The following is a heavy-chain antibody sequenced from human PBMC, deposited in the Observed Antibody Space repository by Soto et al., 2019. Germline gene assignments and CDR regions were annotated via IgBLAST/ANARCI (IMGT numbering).Heavy chain of an antibody. J-gene: IGHJ5*02. CDR1: VVSINSYY. CDR3: ARASRITMVRGVSLHWFDP. V-gene: IGHV4-59*01. Sequence: SATLSPTCTVSVVSINSYYWSWIRQPPGKGLEWIGYIYYSGSTNYNPSLKSRVTISVDTSKNQFSLKLSSVTAADTAVYYCARASRITMVRGVSLHWFDPWGQGTLVTVSS. CDR2: IYYSGST. D-gene: IGHD3-10*01.